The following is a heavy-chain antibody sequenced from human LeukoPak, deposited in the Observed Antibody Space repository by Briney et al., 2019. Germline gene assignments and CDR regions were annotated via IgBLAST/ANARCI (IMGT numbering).Heavy chain of an antibody. J-gene: IGHJ4*02. D-gene: IGHD3-10*01. CDR1: GFTFSSYS. V-gene: IGHV3-21*01. Sequence: GGSLRLSCAASGFTFSSYSMNWVRQAPGKGLEWVSGITSTSSYIYYADSVKGRFTISRDNARNSLYLQMNSLRAEDTAVYYCARRMYYSASESTLAKSIDYWGQGTLVTVSS. CDR2: ITSTSSYI. CDR3: ARRMYYSASESTLAKSIDY.